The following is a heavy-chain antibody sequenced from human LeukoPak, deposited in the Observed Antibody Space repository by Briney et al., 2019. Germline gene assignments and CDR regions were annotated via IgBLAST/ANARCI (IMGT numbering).Heavy chain of an antibody. CDR3: VKDSPPRYSGSPPAY. V-gene: IGHV3-7*03. D-gene: IGHD1-26*01. CDR1: GFTFSSYW. CDR2: INKDGGEK. J-gene: IGHJ4*02. Sequence: GGSLRLSCAASGFTFSSYWMSWVRQAPGKGLEWVANINKDGGEKYYVDSVKGRFTISKDNAKNSLYLQMNSLRADDTAVYYCVKDSPPRYSGSPPAYWGQGTLVTVSS.